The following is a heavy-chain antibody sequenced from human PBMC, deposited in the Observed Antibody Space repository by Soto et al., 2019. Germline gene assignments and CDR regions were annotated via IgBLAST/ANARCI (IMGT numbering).Heavy chain of an antibody. D-gene: IGHD6-13*01. V-gene: IGHV1-69*13. CDR2: IIPIFGTA. CDR3: ARGSSWYSWFDP. Sequence: ASVKVSCKAPGGTFSSYAISWVRQAPGQGLEWMGGIIPIFGTANYAQKFQGRVTITADESTSTAYMELSSLRSEDTAVYYCARGSSWYSWFDPWGQGTLVTVSS. CDR1: GGTFSSYA. J-gene: IGHJ5*02.